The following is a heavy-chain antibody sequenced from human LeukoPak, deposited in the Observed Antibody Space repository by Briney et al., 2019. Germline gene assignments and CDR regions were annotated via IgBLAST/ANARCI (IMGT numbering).Heavy chain of an antibody. CDR1: GFTVSSNY. CDR2: IFAGGTT. V-gene: IGHV3-66*01. Sequence: GGSLRLSCAASGFTVSSNYMSWVRQAPGKGLEWVSVIFAGGTTYYTDSVKGRCTISRDKSKNTLYLQMNSLRAEDTAVYYCARAGRGVRGVITLYYFDYWGQGTLVTVSS. CDR3: ARAGRGVRGVITLYYFDY. J-gene: IGHJ4*02. D-gene: IGHD3-10*01.